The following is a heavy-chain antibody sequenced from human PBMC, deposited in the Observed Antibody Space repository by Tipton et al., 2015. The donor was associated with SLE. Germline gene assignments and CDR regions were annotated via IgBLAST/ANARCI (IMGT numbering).Heavy chain of an antibody. CDR2: IYYTGGT. Sequence: TLSLTCTVSGGSISTTGYFWNWIRQPPGKGLEWIGYIYYTGGTSYNTSLKSRVTISVDTSKNRCSLNLSSVTAADTAVYYCARVRRDSSSWGLDYWGQGTLVTVSS. CDR3: ARVRRDSSSWGLDY. D-gene: IGHD6-13*01. J-gene: IGHJ4*02. V-gene: IGHV4-61*08. CDR1: GGSISTTGYF.